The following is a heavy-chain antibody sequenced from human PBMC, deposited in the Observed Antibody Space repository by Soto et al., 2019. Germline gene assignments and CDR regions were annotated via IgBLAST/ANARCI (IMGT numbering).Heavy chain of an antibody. CDR2: IYHSGST. Sequence: PSETLSLTCTVSGGSINSGGYSWSWIRQPPGKGLEWIGYIYHSGSTYYNPSLKSRVTISVDRSKNQFSLKLSSVTAADTAVYYCAISFYDTTPSDFGYLCLRAVLTVSS. D-gene: IGHD3-16*01. CDR1: GGSINSGGYS. J-gene: IGHJ4*02. CDR3: AISFYDTTPSDFGY. V-gene: IGHV4-30-2*01.